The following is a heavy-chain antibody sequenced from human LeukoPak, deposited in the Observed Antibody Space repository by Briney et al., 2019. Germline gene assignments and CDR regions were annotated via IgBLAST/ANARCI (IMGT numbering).Heavy chain of an antibody. CDR2: IYYSGST. CDR1: GGSIISSSYY. J-gene: IGHJ4*02. D-gene: IGHD1-26*01. CDR3: ARLEGIVGATIDY. Sequence: SETLSLTCTVSGGSIISSSYYWGWIRQPPGKGLEWIGSIYYSGSTYYNPSLKSRVTISVDTSKNQFSLKLSSVTAADTAVYYCARLEGIVGATIDYWGQGTLVTVSS. V-gene: IGHV4-39*01.